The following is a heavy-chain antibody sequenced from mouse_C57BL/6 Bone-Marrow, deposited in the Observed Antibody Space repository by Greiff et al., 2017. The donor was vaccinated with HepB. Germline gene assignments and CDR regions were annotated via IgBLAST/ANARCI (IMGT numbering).Heavy chain of an antibody. CDR3: ARERGNGRGFDY. V-gene: IGHV5-4*02. Sequence: EVKVVESGGGLVKPGGSLKLSCAASGFTFSDYYMYWVRQTPEKRLEWVATISDGGSYTYYPDSVKGRFTISRDNAKNNLYLQMSSLKSEDTAMYYCARERGNGRGFDYWGQGTTLTVSS. CDR2: ISDGGSYT. J-gene: IGHJ2*01. CDR1: GFTFSDYY. D-gene: IGHD1-1*01.